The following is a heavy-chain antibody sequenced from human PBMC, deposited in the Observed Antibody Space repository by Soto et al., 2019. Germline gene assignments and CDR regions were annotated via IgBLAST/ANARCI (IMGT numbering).Heavy chain of an antibody. J-gene: IGHJ4*02. D-gene: IGHD5-12*01. CDR2: IYYSGST. CDR1: GGSINNHY. CDR3: ARANRFFDY. Sequence: QVQLQESGPGLVKPSETLSLTCTVSGGSINNHYWSWIRQPPGQGLEWIGYIYYSGSTNYNPSLKSRVTMSVDTSKNQFSLKLSSLTAADTAIYYCARANRFFDYWGQGTLVTVSS. V-gene: IGHV4-59*11.